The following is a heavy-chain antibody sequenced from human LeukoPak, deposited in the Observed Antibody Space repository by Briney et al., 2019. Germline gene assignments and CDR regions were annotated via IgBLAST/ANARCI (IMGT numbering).Heavy chain of an antibody. V-gene: IGHV3-30*03. Sequence: GGSLRLSCAASGFNFSSYGMHWVRQTPGKGLEWVAVISYDGSNKYYADSVKGRFTISRDNSKNTLYLQMNSLRAEDTAVYYCARGICDYYGTPYYYYFYMDVWGKGTTVTISS. CDR3: ARGICDYYGTPYYYYFYMDV. D-gene: IGHD3-10*01. CDR1: GFNFSSYG. J-gene: IGHJ6*03. CDR2: ISYDGSNK.